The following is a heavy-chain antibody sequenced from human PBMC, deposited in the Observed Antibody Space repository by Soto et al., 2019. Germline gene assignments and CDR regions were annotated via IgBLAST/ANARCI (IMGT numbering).Heavy chain of an antibody. CDR2: IKQDGSEK. Sequence: EVQLVESGGGLVQPGGSLRLSCAASGFTFSSYWMSWVRQAPGKGLEWVANIKQDGSEKYYVDSVKGRFTISRDNAKNSLYLQMNRLRAEDTAVYYCARDPAAGPPYYAFDIWGQGTMVTVSS. J-gene: IGHJ3*02. V-gene: IGHV3-7*01. CDR1: GFTFSSYW. CDR3: ARDPAAGPPYYAFDI. D-gene: IGHD6-13*01.